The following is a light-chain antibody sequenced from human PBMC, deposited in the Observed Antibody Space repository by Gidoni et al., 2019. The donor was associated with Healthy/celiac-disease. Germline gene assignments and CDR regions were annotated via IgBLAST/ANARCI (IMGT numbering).Light chain of an antibody. V-gene: IGLV1-44*01. J-gene: IGLJ3*02. CDR3: AAWDDSLNWV. CDR1: SPNIGSNT. CDR2: SNN. Sequence: QSVLTQPTSASGTPGQRVTISCSGSSPNIGSNTVHWSQQLPGTAPKLLIYSNNQRPSGVPDRFSGSKSGTSASLAISGLQSEDEADYYCAAWDDSLNWVFGGGTKLTVL.